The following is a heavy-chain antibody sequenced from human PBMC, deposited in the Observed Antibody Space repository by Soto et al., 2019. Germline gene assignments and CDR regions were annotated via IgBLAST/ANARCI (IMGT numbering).Heavy chain of an antibody. Sequence: PGGSLRLSCAASGFTFSSYSMNWVRQAPGKGLEWVSYISSSSSTIYYADSVKGRFTISRDNAKNSLYLQMNSLRDEDTAVYYCARDIPSVMEWKRGGFAFDCWGQGTLVTGSS. CDR2: ISSSSSTI. V-gene: IGHV3-48*02. CDR1: GFTFSSYS. J-gene: IGHJ4*02. D-gene: IGHD3-3*01. CDR3: ARDIPSVMEWKRGGFAFDC.